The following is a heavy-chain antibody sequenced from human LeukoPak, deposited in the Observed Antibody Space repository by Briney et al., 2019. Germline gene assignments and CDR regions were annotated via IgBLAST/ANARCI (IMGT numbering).Heavy chain of an antibody. Sequence: SETLSLTCTVSGGSISSGSYYWTWIRQPAGKGLEWIGRIYVGGSPNYNPSLEGRLTISIDMSKNQFSLKLSSVTAADTAVYYCARSRYYYGSGATLFYYFDYWGQGTLVTVSS. CDR1: GGSISSGSYY. J-gene: IGHJ4*02. V-gene: IGHV4-61*10. CDR3: ARSRYYYGSGATLFYYFDY. CDR2: IYVGGSP. D-gene: IGHD3-10*01.